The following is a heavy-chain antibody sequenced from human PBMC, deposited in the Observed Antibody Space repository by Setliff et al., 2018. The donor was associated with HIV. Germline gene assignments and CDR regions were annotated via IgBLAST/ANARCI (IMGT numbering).Heavy chain of an antibody. CDR1: GGSISSYY. D-gene: IGHD3-22*01. CDR3: ARGRRDSSGPRPYYFDY. Sequence: SETLSLTCTVSGGSISSYYWNWIRQPPGKGLEWIGYFYISGSTDYNPSLKSRVSISLDTSKNQFSLKLSSVTAADTAVYYCARGRRDSSGPRPYYFDYWGLGTLVTVSS. CDR2: FYISGST. V-gene: IGHV4-4*08. J-gene: IGHJ4*02.